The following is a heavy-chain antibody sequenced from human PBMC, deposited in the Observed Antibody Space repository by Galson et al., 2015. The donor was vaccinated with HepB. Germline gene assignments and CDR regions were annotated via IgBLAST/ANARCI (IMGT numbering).Heavy chain of an antibody. V-gene: IGHV3-33*01. Sequence: SLRLSCAASGFTFSSYGMHWVRQAPGKGLEWVAFIRYDGSNKYYADSVKGRFTISRDNAKNSLYLQMNSLRAEDTAVYYCARRVLFHTMIVVVSTSRGSYYYMDVWGKGTTVTVSS. CDR3: ARRVLFHTMIVVVSTSRGSYYYMDV. D-gene: IGHD3-22*01. CDR1: GFTFSSYG. J-gene: IGHJ6*03. CDR2: IRYDGSNK.